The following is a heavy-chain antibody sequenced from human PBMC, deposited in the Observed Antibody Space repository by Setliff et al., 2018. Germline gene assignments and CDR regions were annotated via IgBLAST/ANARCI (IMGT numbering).Heavy chain of an antibody. V-gene: IGHV1-8*03. D-gene: IGHD3-3*01. J-gene: IGHJ4*02. CDR1: GYTFTSYD. CDR3: ARRGLGYDFWSGYYTMYYFDY. Sequence: ASVKVSCKASGYTFTSYDINWVRQATGQGLEWVGWMNPNSGNTGYAQKFQGRVTITRNTSISTAYMGLSSLRSEDTAVYYCARRGLGYDFWSGYYTMYYFDYWGQGTLVTVSS. CDR2: MNPNSGNT.